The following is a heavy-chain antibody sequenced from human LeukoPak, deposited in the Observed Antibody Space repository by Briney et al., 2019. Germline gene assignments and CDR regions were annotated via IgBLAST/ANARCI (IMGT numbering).Heavy chain of an antibody. CDR1: GFTFSSYA. CDR2: ISGSGGST. J-gene: IGHJ4*02. D-gene: IGHD3-22*01. V-gene: IGHV3-23*01. CDR3: AKNSYYYDSSGYSYGYYFDY. Sequence: GGSLRLSCSACGFTFSSYAMSWVRQAPGKGLEWVSAISGSGGSTYYADSVKGRFTISRDNSKNTLYLQMNSLRAEDTAVYYCAKNSYYYDSSGYSYGYYFDYWGQGTLVTVSS.